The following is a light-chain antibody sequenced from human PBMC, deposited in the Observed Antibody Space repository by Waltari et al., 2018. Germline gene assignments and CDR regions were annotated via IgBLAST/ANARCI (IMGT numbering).Light chain of an antibody. CDR3: HQYSSYSWT. V-gene: IGKV1-5*03. J-gene: IGKJ1*01. Sequence: DIQMTQSPPTLSASVGDRVTITCRASQSISTYLAWYQQKPGKAPNLLIHQASNLESGVPSRFSGSGSGTDFTLTISSLQPDDFAIYYCHQYSSYSWTFDPGTKVEMK. CDR1: QSISTY. CDR2: QAS.